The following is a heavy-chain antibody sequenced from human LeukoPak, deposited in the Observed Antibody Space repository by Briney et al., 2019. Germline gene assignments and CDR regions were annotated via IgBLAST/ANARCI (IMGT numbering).Heavy chain of an antibody. CDR3: ARHHYASGTHTPYYFDF. Sequence: PSETLSLTCTVSGGSIRSDFWSWIRQPPGKGLEWIGYVYYSGSTNYSPSLNSRVTMSVDTSKSQFSLNLSSVTAADTALYYCARHHYASGTHTPYYFDFWGQGTLVTVSS. CDR1: GGSIRSDF. CDR2: VYYSGST. J-gene: IGHJ4*02. D-gene: IGHD3-10*01. V-gene: IGHV4-59*01.